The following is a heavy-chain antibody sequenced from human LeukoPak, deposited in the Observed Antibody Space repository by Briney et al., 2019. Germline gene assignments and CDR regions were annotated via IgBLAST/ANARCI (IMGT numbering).Heavy chain of an antibody. D-gene: IGHD6-19*01. V-gene: IGHV4-34*01. CDR2: INNSGST. J-gene: IGHJ4*02. Sequence: SETLSLTCAVYGGSFSGYYWSWIRQPPGKGLEWIGEINNSGSTNYNPSLKSRVTISVDTSKNQFSLKLSSVTAADTAVYYCARGGGFDSSGFSDSDYWGQGTLVTVSS. CDR3: ARGGGFDSSGFSDSDY. CDR1: GGSFSGYY.